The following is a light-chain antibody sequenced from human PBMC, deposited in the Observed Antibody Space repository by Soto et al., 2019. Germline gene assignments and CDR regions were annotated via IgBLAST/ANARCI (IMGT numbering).Light chain of an antibody. J-gene: IGKJ5*01. CDR1: QSVSNY. CDR3: QQYNNWPLT. Sequence: EIVLTQSPATLSLSPGERATLSFRASQSVSNYLAWYQHKPGQAPRLLIHGASTRATGIPARFSGSGSGTDFTLTISSLQSEDLAVYYCQQYNNWPLTFGQGTRLEI. CDR2: GAS. V-gene: IGKV3-15*01.